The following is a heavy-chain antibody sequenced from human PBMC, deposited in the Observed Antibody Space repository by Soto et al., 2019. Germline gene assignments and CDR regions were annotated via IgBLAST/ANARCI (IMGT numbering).Heavy chain of an antibody. CDR1: GGSISSYY. CDR2: IYYSGST. CDR3: ATNSGYDLRFDY. J-gene: IGHJ4*02. D-gene: IGHD5-12*01. Sequence: QVQLQESGPGLVKPSETLSLTCTVSGGSISSYYWSWIRQPPGKGLEWIGYIYYSGSTNYNPSLKSRVTISVDTSKNQFSLKLSSVTAADTAVYYCATNSGYDLRFDYWGQGTLVTVSS. V-gene: IGHV4-59*01.